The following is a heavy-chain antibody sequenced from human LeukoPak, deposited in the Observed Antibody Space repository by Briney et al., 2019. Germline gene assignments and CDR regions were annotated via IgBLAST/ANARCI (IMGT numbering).Heavy chain of an antibody. D-gene: IGHD2-21*01. V-gene: IGHV1-46*01. Sequence: PGASVKVSCKVSGYTLTELSMHWVRQAPGQGLEWMGIINPSGGSTSYAQKFQGRVTMTRDMSTSTDYVELSSLRSEDTAVYYCARYSPQGRRIDYWGQGILVTVSS. CDR3: ARYSPQGRRIDY. J-gene: IGHJ4*02. CDR1: GYTLTELS. CDR2: INPSGGST.